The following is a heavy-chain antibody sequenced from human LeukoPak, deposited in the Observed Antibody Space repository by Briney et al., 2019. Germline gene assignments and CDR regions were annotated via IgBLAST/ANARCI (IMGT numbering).Heavy chain of an antibody. J-gene: IGHJ4*02. D-gene: IGHD3-10*01. CDR2: IYSGGST. V-gene: IGHV3-66*01. CDR1: GFTVRNNY. CDR3: ATGERMVRGDGVDY. Sequence: GGSLRLSCAASGFTVRNNYMSWVRQAPGKGLEWVSVIYSGGSTYYADSVKGRFTISRDNSKNTLYRQMNSLRAEDTAVYFCATGERMVRGDGVDYWGQGTLVTASS.